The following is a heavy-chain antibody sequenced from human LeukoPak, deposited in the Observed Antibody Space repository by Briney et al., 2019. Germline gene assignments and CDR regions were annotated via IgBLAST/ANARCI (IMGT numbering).Heavy chain of an antibody. Sequence: ASVKVSCKSSGGTFSSYAISWVRQAPGQGLEWMGGIMPIFGTANYAQKFQGRVTITADESTSTAYMELSSLRSEDTAVYYCARPNYGSGTEDAFDIWGQGTMVTVSS. V-gene: IGHV1-69*13. CDR3: ARPNYGSGTEDAFDI. D-gene: IGHD3-10*01. J-gene: IGHJ3*02. CDR1: GGTFSSYA. CDR2: IMPIFGTA.